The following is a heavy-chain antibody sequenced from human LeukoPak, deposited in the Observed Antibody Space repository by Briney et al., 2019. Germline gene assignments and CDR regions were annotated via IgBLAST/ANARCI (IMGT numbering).Heavy chain of an antibody. J-gene: IGHJ6*02. V-gene: IGHV3-11*06. Sequence: GGSLRLSCAASGFTFSDYYMSWIRQAPGKGLEWVSYISSSGIYTNYADFVKGRFTISRDNAKNSLYLQMNSLRAEDTAVYYCARASYGMDVWGQGTTVTVSS. CDR2: ISSSGIYT. CDR3: ARASYGMDV. CDR1: GFTFSDYY.